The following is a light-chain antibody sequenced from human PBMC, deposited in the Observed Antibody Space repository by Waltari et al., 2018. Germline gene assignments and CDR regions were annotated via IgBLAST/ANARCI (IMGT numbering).Light chain of an antibody. CDR3: SSYAGHNKML. J-gene: IGLJ2*01. V-gene: IGLV2-8*01. CDR1: GSDIGGYNF. CDR2: EVS. Sequence: QSALTQPPSASGSPGQSSTISCAGTGSDIGGYNFVPWYQQHPGEAPTLIICEVSERPSVVPARFSAYKSGSTASLTVSGLQAEDEAFYYCSSYAGHNKMLFGGGTQVTVL.